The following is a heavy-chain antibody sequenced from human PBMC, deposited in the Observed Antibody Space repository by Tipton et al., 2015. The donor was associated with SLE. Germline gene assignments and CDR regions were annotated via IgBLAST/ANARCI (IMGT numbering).Heavy chain of an antibody. CDR3: ARFVASCFDY. CDR1: GFTVSTND. V-gene: IGHV3-7*01. Sequence: SLRLSCVASGFTVSTNDINWVRQAPGKGLEWVANIKQDGSEKYYVDSVKGRFTISRDNAKNSLYLQMNSLRAEDTAVYYCARFVASCFDYWGQGTLVTVSS. D-gene: IGHD2-2*01. CDR2: IKQDGSEK. J-gene: IGHJ4*02.